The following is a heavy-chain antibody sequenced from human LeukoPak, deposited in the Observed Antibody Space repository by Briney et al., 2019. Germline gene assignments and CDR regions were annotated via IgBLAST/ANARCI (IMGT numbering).Heavy chain of an antibody. D-gene: IGHD1-26*01. CDR3: ARSSGRGYYYYYYMDV. V-gene: IGHV4-34*01. CDR1: GGSFSGYY. CDR2: INHSGST. Sequence: SETLSLTCAVYGGSFSGYYWSWIRQPPGKGLEWIGEINHSGSTNYNPSLKSRVTISVDTSKNQFSLKLSSVTAADTAVYYCARSSGRGYYYYYYMDVWGKGTRVPVS. J-gene: IGHJ6*03.